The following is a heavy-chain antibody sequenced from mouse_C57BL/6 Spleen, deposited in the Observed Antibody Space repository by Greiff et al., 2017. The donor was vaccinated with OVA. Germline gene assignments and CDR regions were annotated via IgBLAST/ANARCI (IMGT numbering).Heavy chain of an antibody. D-gene: IGHD2-5*01. CDR3: ARGNYSNSFDV. CDR1: GYAFSSSW. J-gene: IGHJ1*03. CDR2: IYPGDGDT. V-gene: IGHV1-82*01. Sequence: VQLKESGPELVKPGASVKISCKASGYAFSSSWMNWVKQRPGKGLEWIGRIYPGDGDTNYNGKFKGKATLTADKSSSTAYMQLSSLTSEDSAVYFCARGNYSNSFDVWGTGTTVTVSS.